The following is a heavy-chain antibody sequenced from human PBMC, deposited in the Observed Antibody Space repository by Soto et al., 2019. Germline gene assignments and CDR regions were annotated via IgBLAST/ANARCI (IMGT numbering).Heavy chain of an antibody. CDR3: ARNLWVYYGSGSYYWYGMDV. D-gene: IGHD3-10*01. V-gene: IGHV4-30-4*01. J-gene: IGHJ6*02. CDR2: IDYSGST. Sequence: QVQLQESGPGLVKPSQTLSLTCAVSGGSISSGDYFWSWIRQPPGKGLEWIGYIDYSGSTYYNPSLKSRITISVDPAKNQFSLKLSSVTAADTAVYYCARNLWVYYGSGSYYWYGMDVWGQGTTVNVSS. CDR1: GGSISSGDYF.